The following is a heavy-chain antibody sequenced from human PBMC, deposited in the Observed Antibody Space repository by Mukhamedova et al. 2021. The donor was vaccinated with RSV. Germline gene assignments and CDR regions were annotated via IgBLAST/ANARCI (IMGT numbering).Heavy chain of an antibody. Sequence: AMSWVRQAPGKGLEWVSAISGSGGSTYYADSVKGRFTISRDNSKNTLYLQMNSLRAEDTAVYYCAKGEILMTTVTTGYGMDVWGQG. D-gene: IGHD4-17*01. J-gene: IGHJ6*02. CDR1: A. CDR2: ISGSGGST. V-gene: IGHV3-23*01. CDR3: AKGEILMTTVTTGYGMDV.